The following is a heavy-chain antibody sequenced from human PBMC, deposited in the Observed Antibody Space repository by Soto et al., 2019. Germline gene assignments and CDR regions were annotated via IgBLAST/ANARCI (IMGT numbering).Heavy chain of an antibody. J-gene: IGHJ4*02. CDR3: ARDPLT. CDR2: ISNSRST. V-gene: IGHV4-31*03. Sequence: QVQLQESGPGLVKPSQTLSLTCTVSGVSISSGGYYWSWIRPHPRKVLEWIGYISNSRSTYYNPSLKGRVTILVDTSTHHFSMKLSSVTVADTAGYCCARDPLTWGQGTLVTVYS. CDR1: GVSISSGGYY. D-gene: IGHD1-20*01.